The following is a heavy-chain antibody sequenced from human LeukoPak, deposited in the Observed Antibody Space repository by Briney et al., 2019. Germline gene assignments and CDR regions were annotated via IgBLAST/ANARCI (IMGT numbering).Heavy chain of an antibody. D-gene: IGHD2-8*02. CDR3: VKGQEVVYAPTFDY. Sequence: GGSLRLSCSASGFTFNSYAIHWVRQAPGKGLEYDSSIGTNGISTYYADSVTGRFTISRDNSKNSLYLQMSSLRAEDTAVYYCVKGQEVVYAPTFDYWGQGTLVTVCS. CDR1: GFTFNSYA. CDR2: IGTNGIST. V-gene: IGHV3-64D*09. J-gene: IGHJ4*02.